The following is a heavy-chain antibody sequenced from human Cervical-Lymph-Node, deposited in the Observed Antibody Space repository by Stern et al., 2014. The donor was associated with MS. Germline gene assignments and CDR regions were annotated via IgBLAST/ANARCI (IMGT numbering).Heavy chain of an antibody. CDR1: GFTFSNYW. D-gene: IGHD1-26*01. J-gene: IGHJ4*02. CDR2: IKQDGSEK. CDR3: ASYGSWELPSGFDYFDY. Sequence: EMQLVESGGGLVQPGGSLRLSCAASGFTFSNYWMSWVRQAPGKGLEWVANIKQDGSEKYYVDSVKGRFTISRDNAKNSLYLQMNSLRAEDTAVYYCASYGSWELPSGFDYFDYWGQGTLVTVSS. V-gene: IGHV3-7*01.